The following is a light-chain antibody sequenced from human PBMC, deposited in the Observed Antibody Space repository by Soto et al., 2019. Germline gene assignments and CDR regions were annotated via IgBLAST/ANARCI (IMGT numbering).Light chain of an antibody. CDR2: DAS. CDR1: QSLSNW. CDR3: PHYETSTLIA. V-gene: IGKV1-5*01. Sequence: DIQMTQSPSSLSASVGDRVTITCRASQSLSNWLAWYQQKPGKAPELLIYDASYLKSGVPSRYSGGGSGTEFYLSISSLEPDEFAANDCPHYETSTLIAFGGGTRVEIK. J-gene: IGKJ4*02.